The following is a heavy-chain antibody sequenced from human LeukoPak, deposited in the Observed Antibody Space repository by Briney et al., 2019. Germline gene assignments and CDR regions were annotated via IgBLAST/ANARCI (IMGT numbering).Heavy chain of an antibody. CDR1: GGSIRSSSFY. CDR3: TRQEVGTTMVY. D-gene: IGHD5-18*01. CDR2: ISYSENT. J-gene: IGHJ4*02. V-gene: IGHV4-39*01. Sequence: PSETLSLTCTVSGGSIRSSSFYWVWIRQPPGKGLEWIGTISYSENTYCNPSLKSRITISVDTSQYQISLKLSSVTAADTAVYYCTRQEVGTTMVYWGQGTLVTVSS.